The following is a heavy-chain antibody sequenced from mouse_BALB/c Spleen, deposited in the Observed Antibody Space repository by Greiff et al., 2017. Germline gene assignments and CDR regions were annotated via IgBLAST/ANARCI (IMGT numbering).Heavy chain of an antibody. CDR3: ARWGGNYVDAMDY. V-gene: IGHV1-7*01. CDR2: INPSTGYT. J-gene: IGHJ4*01. CDR1: GYTFTSYW. D-gene: IGHD2-1*01. Sequence: VHLVESGAELAKPGASVKMSCKASGYTFTSYWMHWVKQRPGQGLEWIGYINPSTGYTEYNQKFKDKATLTADKSSSTAYMQLSSLTSEDSAVYYCARWGGNYVDAMDYWGQGTSVTVSS.